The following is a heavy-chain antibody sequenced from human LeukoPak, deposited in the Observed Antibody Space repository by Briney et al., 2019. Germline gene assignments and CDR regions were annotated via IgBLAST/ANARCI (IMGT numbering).Heavy chain of an antibody. Sequence: SETQSLTCTVSGGSITNLDYYWTWIRQPAGKRLEWIGRIYTSGGTNYNPSLKSRVTMSVDRSKNEISLHLASLTAADTALYYCAGRGSSSGTFDIWGPGTFVTVSS. V-gene: IGHV4-61*02. CDR1: GGSITNLDYY. CDR3: AGRGSSSGTFDI. CDR2: IYTSGGT. J-gene: IGHJ3*02. D-gene: IGHD3-10*01.